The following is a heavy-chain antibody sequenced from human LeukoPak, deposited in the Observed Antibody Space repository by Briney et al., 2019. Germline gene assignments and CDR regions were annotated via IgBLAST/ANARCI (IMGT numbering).Heavy chain of an antibody. CDR1: GFTFGDYA. Sequence: PGGSLRLSCTASGFTFGDYAMSWVRQAPGKGLEWVGFIRSKAYGGTTEYAASVKGRFTISRDDSKSIAYLQMNSLKTEDTAVYYCTRSYDSSSHYYPFDYWGQGTLVTVSS. CDR2: IRSKAYGGTT. V-gene: IGHV3-49*04. J-gene: IGHJ4*02. D-gene: IGHD3-22*01. CDR3: TRSYDSSSHYYPFDY.